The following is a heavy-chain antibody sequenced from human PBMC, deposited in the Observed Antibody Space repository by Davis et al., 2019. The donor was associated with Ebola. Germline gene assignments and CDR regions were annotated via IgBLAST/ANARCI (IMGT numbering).Heavy chain of an antibody. V-gene: IGHV1-3*01. J-gene: IGHJ6*04. D-gene: IGHD4-11*01. Sequence: ASVKVSCKASGYTFTSYAMHWVRQAPGQRLEWMGWINAGNGNTKYSQKFQGRVTMTRDTSISTAYMELSRLRSDDTAVYYCAREKLQNSPYYYYYYGMDVWGKGTTVTVSS. CDR1: GYTFTSYA. CDR2: INAGNGNT. CDR3: AREKLQNSPYYYYYYGMDV.